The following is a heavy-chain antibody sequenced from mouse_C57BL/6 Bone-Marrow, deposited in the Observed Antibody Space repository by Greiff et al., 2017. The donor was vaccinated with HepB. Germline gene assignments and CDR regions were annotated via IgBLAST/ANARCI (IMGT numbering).Heavy chain of an antibody. J-gene: IGHJ1*03. V-gene: IGHV1-64*01. CDR3: ARSAWGTTPRDV. CDR1: GYTFTSYW. D-gene: IGHD1-1*01. Sequence: QVHVKQPGAELVKPGASVKLSCKASGYTFTSYWMHWVKQRPGQGLEWIGMIHPNSGSTNYNEKFKSKATLTVDKSSSTAYMQLSSLTSEDSAVYYCARSAWGTTPRDVWGTGTTVTVSS. CDR2: IHPNSGST.